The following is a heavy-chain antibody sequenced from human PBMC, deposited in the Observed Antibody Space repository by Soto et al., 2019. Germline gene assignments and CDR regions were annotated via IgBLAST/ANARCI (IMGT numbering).Heavy chain of an antibody. CDR2: IYYSGST. V-gene: IGHV4-59*08. CDR1: GGSISSYY. Sequence: QVQLQESGPGLVKPSETLSLTCTVSGGSISSYYWSWIRQPPGKGLEWIGYIYYSGSTNYNPSLKSRVTISVDTSKNQFSLKLSSVTAADTAVYYCARRSYYDFWSGYYGHDAFDIWGQGTMVTVSS. J-gene: IGHJ3*02. CDR3: ARRSYYDFWSGYYGHDAFDI. D-gene: IGHD3-3*01.